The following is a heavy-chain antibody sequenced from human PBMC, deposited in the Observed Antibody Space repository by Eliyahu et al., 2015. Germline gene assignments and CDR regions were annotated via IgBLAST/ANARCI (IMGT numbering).Heavy chain of an antibody. Sequence: QVQLVQSGTEVKKPXXSVKVSCKASGYTFSXXTITWVRQAPGQGLEWXGWISPYSGDTNYAQKFQGRVIMTTDTSTNTAYLELRNLRSDDTAVYFCARIRVLSGSWIDYWGQGTLVTVSS. V-gene: IGHV1-18*01. J-gene: IGHJ4*02. CDR2: ISPYSGDT. CDR1: GYTFSXXT. D-gene: IGHD2-2*03. CDR3: ARIRVLSGSWIDY.